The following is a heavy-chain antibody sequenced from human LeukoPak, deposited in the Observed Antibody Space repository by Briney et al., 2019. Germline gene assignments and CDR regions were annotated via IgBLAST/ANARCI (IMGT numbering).Heavy chain of an antibody. CDR2: INHSGST. CDR3: ARGPQGTWIQLWKFDY. V-gene: IGHV4-34*01. J-gene: IGHJ4*02. D-gene: IGHD5-18*01. Sequence: PSETLSLTCAVYGGSFSGYYWSWIRQPPGKGLEWIGEINHSGSTNYNPSLKSRVTISVVTSKNQFSLKLSSVTAADTAVYYCARGPQGTWIQLWKFDYWGQGTLVTVSS. CDR1: GGSFSGYY.